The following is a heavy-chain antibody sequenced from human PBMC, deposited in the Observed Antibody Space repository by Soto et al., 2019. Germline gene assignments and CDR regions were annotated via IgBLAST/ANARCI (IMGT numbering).Heavy chain of an antibody. J-gene: IGHJ4*02. V-gene: IGHV1-18*01. CDR3: ARGGQYRYFDY. CDR2: ISPYNGDT. CDR1: GYTFTLFG. D-gene: IGHD2-2*02. Sequence: QVQLVQSGAEVKKPGASVKVSCTTSGYTFTLFGIPWVRQAPGQGLEWMGWISPYNGDTKYAEKLEVRVTLTTDTSTDTAYMELTSLTSDDTAEYYCARGGQYRYFDYWGQGTLVTVSS.